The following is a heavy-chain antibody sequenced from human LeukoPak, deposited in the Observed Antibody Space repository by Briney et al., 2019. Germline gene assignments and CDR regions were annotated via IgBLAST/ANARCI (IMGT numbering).Heavy chain of an antibody. CDR2: IYYSGST. J-gene: IGHJ5*02. CDR1: GGSISSGGYY. V-gene: IGHV4-31*03. Sequence: SETLSLTCTVSGGSISSGGYYWSWIRQHPGKGLEWIGYIYYSGSTNYNPSLKSRVTISVDTSKNQFSLKLSSVTAADTAVYYCATQVLRFLEWPPTGWFDPWGQGTLVTVSS. D-gene: IGHD3-3*01. CDR3: ATQVLRFLEWPPTGWFDP.